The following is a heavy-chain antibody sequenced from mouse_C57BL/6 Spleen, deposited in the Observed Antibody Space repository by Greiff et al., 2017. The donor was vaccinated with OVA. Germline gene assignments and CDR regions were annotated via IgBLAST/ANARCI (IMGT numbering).Heavy chain of an antibody. CDR3: ASYYYGSSWYFDV. D-gene: IGHD1-1*01. Sequence: VQLQQSGAELVRPGTSVKVSCKASGYAFTNYLIEWVKQRPGQGLEWIGVINPGSGGTNYNEKFKGKATLTADKSSSTAYMQLSSLTSEDSAVYFCASYYYGSSWYFDVWGTGTTVTVSS. CDR1: GYAFTNYL. J-gene: IGHJ1*03. CDR2: INPGSGGT. V-gene: IGHV1-54*01.